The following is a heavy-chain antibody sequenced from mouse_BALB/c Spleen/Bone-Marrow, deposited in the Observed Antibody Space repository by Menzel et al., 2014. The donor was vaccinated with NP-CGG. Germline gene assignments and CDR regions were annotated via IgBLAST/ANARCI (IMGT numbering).Heavy chain of an antibody. Sequence: EVQLQQSGAELVKPGASVKLSCTASGFNTKDTYMHWVKQRPEQGLEWIGRIDPANGNTKYDPKFQGKATITADTSSNTAYLQLSSLTSEDTAVYYCAMYYCGSSLFAYWGQGTLVTVPA. CDR2: IDPANGNT. D-gene: IGHD1-1*01. CDR1: GFNTKDTY. V-gene: IGHV14-3*02. J-gene: IGHJ3*01. CDR3: AMYYCGSSLFAY.